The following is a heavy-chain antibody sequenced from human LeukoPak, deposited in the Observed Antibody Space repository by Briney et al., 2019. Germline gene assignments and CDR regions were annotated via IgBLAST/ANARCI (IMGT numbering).Heavy chain of an antibody. CDR3: ARPVAGTKNAFDI. CDR2: IYYSGST. Sequence: SQTLSLTCTVSGGSISSGSYYWSWIRQPPGKGLEWIGYIYYSGSTNYNPSLKSRVTISVDTSKNQFSLKLSSVTAADTAVYYCARPVAGTKNAFDIWGQGTMVTVSS. J-gene: IGHJ3*02. CDR1: GGSISSGSYY. V-gene: IGHV4-61*01. D-gene: IGHD6-19*01.